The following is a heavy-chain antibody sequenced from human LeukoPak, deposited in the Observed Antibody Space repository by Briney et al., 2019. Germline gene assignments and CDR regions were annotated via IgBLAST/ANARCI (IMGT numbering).Heavy chain of an antibody. CDR3: TTVALDYYYGMDV. CDR2: IKSKTDGGTT. Sequence: PGGSLRLSCAASGFAFSNAWMSWVRQAPGKGLEWVGRIKSKTDGGTTDYAAPVKGRFTISRDDSKNTLYLQMNSLKTEDTAVYYCTTVALDYYYGMDVWGQGTTVTVSS. J-gene: IGHJ6*02. V-gene: IGHV3-15*01. CDR1: GFAFSNAW. D-gene: IGHD3-3*02.